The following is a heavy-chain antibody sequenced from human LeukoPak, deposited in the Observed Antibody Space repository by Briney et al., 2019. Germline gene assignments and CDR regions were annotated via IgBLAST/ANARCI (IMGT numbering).Heavy chain of an antibody. CDR3: AREDKGGFDY. Sequence: PGGSLRLSCAASGFTFTNYWMSWVRQAPGKGLEWVANIKQDGSEKSYVDSVKGRFTISRDNANNSLYLQMNSLRAEDTAIFYCAREDKGGFDYWGQGTLVTVSS. CDR2: IKQDGSEK. J-gene: IGHJ4*02. CDR1: GFTFTNYW. D-gene: IGHD3-16*01. V-gene: IGHV3-7*01.